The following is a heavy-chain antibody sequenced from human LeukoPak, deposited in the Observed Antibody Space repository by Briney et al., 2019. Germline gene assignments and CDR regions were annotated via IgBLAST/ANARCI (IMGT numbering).Heavy chain of an antibody. J-gene: IGHJ3*02. D-gene: IGHD5-18*01. Sequence: SETLSLTCTVSGGSISSSSYYWGWIRQPPGKGLEWIGSIYYSGSTYYNPSLKSRVTISVDTSKNKFSLKLSSVTAADTAVYYCARGRWIQLWLGDAFDIWGQGTMVTVSS. CDR3: ARGRWIQLWLGDAFDI. CDR1: GGSISSSSYY. CDR2: IYYSGST. V-gene: IGHV4-39*07.